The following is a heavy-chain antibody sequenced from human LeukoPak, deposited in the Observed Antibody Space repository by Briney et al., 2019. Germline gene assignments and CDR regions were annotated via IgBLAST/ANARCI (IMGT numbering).Heavy chain of an antibody. D-gene: IGHD1-26*01. J-gene: IGHJ4*02. CDR3: ATESGTYSGTCFDY. Sequence: PGGSLRLSCAASGFTFSTYNMHWVRQAPGKGLEWVAFIRYDGSDDDYIDSVKGRFTISRDNSKNTLYLQMNSLRAEDTAVYYCATESGTYSGTCFDYWGQGTLVTVSS. CDR2: IRYDGSDD. V-gene: IGHV3-30*02. CDR1: GFTFSTYN.